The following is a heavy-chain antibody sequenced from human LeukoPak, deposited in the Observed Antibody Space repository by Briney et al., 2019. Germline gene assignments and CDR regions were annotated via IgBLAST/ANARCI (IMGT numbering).Heavy chain of an antibody. V-gene: IGHV1-69*08. CDR1: GGTFSSYT. J-gene: IGHJ5*02. CDR3: ASNFWGTPGFDP. Sequence: SVKVSCKASGGTFSSYTISWVRQAPGQGLEWMGRIIPILGTANYAQKFQGRVTITADESTSTAYMELSRLRSEDTAVYYCASNFWGTPGFDPWGQGTLVTVSS. D-gene: IGHD3-16*01. CDR2: IIPILGTA.